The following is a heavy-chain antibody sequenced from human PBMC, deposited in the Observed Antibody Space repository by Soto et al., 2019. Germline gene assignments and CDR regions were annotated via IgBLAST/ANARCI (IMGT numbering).Heavy chain of an antibody. J-gene: IGHJ6*01. Sequence: EVQLLESGGGLVQPGGSLRLSCAASGFTFSSYAMSWVRQAPGKGLEWVSSISSSSSYIYYADSVKGRFTISRDNAKNSLYLQMNSLRAEDTAVYYCARDPPDSSSWYRLNYYYGMDVW. CDR1: GFTFSSYA. D-gene: IGHD6-13*01. V-gene: IGHV3-21*01. CDR2: ISSSSSYI. CDR3: ARDPPDSSSWYRLNYYYGMDV.